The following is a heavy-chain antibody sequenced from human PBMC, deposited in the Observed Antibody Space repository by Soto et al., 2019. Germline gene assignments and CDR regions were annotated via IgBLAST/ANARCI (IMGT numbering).Heavy chain of an antibody. CDR2: ISSSSSYI. V-gene: IGHV3-21*01. Sequence: GGSLKLSCAASGFTFSSYSMNWVRQAPGKGLEWVSSISSSSSYIYYADSVKGRFTISRDNAKNSLYLQMNSLRAEDTAVYYCARLGGEWELLGDDYWGQGTLVTVSS. J-gene: IGHJ4*02. CDR1: GFTFSSYS. CDR3: ARLGGEWELLGDDY. D-gene: IGHD1-26*01.